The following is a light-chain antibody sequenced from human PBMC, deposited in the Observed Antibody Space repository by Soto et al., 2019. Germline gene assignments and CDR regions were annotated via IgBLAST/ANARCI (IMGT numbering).Light chain of an antibody. V-gene: IGLV1-44*01. CDR3: SAWDNSLNGYV. CDR1: SSNIGSNT. Sequence: QAVVTQPLSVSASPGQRVTISCSGGSSNIGSNTVAWYQHLPGTAPPRLIFTAGQRPSGVPGRFSGSKSGTSASLAISGLQSEDECDYYCSAWDNSLNGYVFGPGTKLTVL. J-gene: IGLJ1*01. CDR2: TAG.